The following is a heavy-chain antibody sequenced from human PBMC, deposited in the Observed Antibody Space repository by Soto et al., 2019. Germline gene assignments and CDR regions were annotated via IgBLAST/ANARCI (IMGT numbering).Heavy chain of an antibody. CDR2: INHSGST. J-gene: IGHJ6*02. V-gene: IGHV4-34*01. CDR3: ASKPVGILNQKGATGYVGYYYYGMDV. Sequence: HSGTLSLTSAVYCGSFSGYYWSWIRQPPGKGLEWIGEINHSGSTNYNPSLKSRVTISVDTSKNQFSLKLSSVTAADTAVYYCASKPVGILNQKGATGYVGYYYYGMDVWGQGTTVTVSS. D-gene: IGHD5-12*01. CDR1: CGSFSGYY.